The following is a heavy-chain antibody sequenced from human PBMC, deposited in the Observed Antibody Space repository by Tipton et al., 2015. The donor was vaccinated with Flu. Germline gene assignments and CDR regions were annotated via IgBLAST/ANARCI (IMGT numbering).Heavy chain of an antibody. CDR3: ARASGDFWSGYHYYGMDV. CDR1: GDSISSSYY. D-gene: IGHD3-3*01. Sequence: TLSLTCTVSGDSISSSYYWNWIRQPPGKGLEWIGYIYYSGSTTYNPSLNSRVSISVDTSKNQFSLKLNSVTAADTAVYFCARASGDFWSGYHYYGMDVWGQGTTVTVSS. CDR2: IYYSGST. J-gene: IGHJ6*02. V-gene: IGHV4-61*01.